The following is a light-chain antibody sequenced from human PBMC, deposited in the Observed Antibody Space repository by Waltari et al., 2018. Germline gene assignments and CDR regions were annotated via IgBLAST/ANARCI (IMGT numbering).Light chain of an antibody. CDR2: DHS. V-gene: IGLV1-40*01. CDR3: QSYDSSVSRT. Sequence: QAIPGTAPKLHVYDHSNGPSGVPHRFSGSKSGTSASLTITGLRAENEADYYCQSYDSSVSRTFGTGTTFIAL. J-gene: IGLJ1*01.